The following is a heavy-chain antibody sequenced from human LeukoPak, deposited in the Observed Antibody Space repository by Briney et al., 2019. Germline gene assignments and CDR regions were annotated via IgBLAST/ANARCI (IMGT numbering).Heavy chain of an antibody. D-gene: IGHD7-27*01. V-gene: IGHV1-2*02. J-gene: IGHJ3*02. Sequence: GASVKVSCEASGYTLTGHYIHWVRQPPGQGLEWMGWISPHSGFTMYPQRFQGRVTMTTDTSISTAYLEVRGPRSDDTAAYYCARQTGDDALDIWGQGTVITVYS. CDR1: GYTLTGHY. CDR2: ISPHSGFT. CDR3: ARQTGDDALDI.